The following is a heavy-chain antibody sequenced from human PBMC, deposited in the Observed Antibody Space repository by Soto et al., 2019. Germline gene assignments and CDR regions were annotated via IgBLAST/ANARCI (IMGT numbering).Heavy chain of an antibody. CDR1: GFSFSNFA. CDR3: VKPNNSGWYTPYYSYFGMDV. J-gene: IGHJ6*02. D-gene: IGHD6-19*01. CDR2: ISHDGSNK. V-gene: IGHV3-30*18. Sequence: QVQLVESGGGVVQPGRSVRLSCAASGFSFSNFAMHWVHQAPGKGLEWVAVISHDGSNKYHADSVKGRFTISRDNSKNTVFLQMNSLSPEDGAVYYCVKPNNSGWYTPYYSYFGMDVWGQGTTLTVSS.